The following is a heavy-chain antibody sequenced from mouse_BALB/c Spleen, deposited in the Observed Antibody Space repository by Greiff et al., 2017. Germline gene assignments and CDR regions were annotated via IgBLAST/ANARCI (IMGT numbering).Heavy chain of an antibody. Sequence: EVKVVESGPGLVKPSQSLSLTCTVTGYSITSDYAWNWIRQFPGNKLEWMGYISYSGSTSYNPSLKSRISITRDTSKNQFFLQLNSVTTEDTATYYCARDGRYSDYDYTWFAYWGQGTLVTVSA. J-gene: IGHJ3*01. CDR1: GYSITSDYA. CDR3: ARDGRYSDYDYTWFAY. D-gene: IGHD2-4*01. CDR2: ISYSGST. V-gene: IGHV3-2*02.